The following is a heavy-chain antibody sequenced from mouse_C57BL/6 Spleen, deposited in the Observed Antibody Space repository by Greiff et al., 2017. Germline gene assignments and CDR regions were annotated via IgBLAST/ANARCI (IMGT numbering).Heavy chain of an antibody. J-gene: IGHJ1*03. CDR2: IYWDDDK. Sequence: QVTLKESGPGILQSSQTLSLTCSFSGFSLSTSGMGVSWIRQPSGKGLEWLAHIYWDDDKRYNPSLKSRRTISKDTSRNQVFLKITSVDTADTATYYCARIYYYGSSPWYFDVWGTGTTVTVSS. V-gene: IGHV8-12*01. CDR1: GFSLSTSGMG. D-gene: IGHD1-1*01. CDR3: ARIYYYGSSPWYFDV.